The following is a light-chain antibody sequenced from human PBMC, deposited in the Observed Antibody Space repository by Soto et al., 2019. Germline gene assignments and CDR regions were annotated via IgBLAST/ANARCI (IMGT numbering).Light chain of an antibody. CDR3: SSFAGSNNLGV. J-gene: IGLJ1*01. Sequence: QSALTQPPSASGSPGQSVTSSCTGTSSDVGGYDYVSWYQQHPGKAPKLMIYEVSERPSGVPDRFSGSKSGNTASLTVSGLQAEDEADYYCSSFAGSNNLGVFGTGTKVTVL. CDR1: SSDVGGYDY. V-gene: IGLV2-8*01. CDR2: EVS.